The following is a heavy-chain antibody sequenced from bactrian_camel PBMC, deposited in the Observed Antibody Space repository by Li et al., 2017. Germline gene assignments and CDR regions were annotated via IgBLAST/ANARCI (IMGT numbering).Heavy chain of an antibody. J-gene: IGHJ4*01. Sequence: HVQLVESGGGSVQAGGSLRLSCAASGHTYSSYSMAWFRQAPGKGREGVAAIDSDGSTVYVDSVKDRFTVSQDKPENTLYLQISNLRPEDSAMYYCAADGPYSCWVGSAEYGIWGQGTQVTVS. V-gene: IGHV3S55*01. CDR1: GHTYSSYS. CDR2: IDSDGST. CDR3: AADGPYSCWVGSAEYGI. D-gene: IGHD5*01.